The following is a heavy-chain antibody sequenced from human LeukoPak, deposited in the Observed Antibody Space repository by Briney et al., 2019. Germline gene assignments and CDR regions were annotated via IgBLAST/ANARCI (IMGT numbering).Heavy chain of an antibody. CDR3: ARVVVITEGPNDY. V-gene: IGHV3-30-3*01. CDR2: ISADGSAK. Sequence: GGSLRLSCAASGFTFSNYVLHWIRQSPGKGLEWVALISADGSAKYYAASVEGRFTISRDNAKNSLYLQMSSLRAEDTALYYCARVVVITEGPNDYWGQGTLVTVSS. J-gene: IGHJ4*02. CDR1: GFTFSNYV. D-gene: IGHD3-22*01.